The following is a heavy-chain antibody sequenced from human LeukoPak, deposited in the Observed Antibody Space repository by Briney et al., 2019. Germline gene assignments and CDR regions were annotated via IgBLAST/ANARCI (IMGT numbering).Heavy chain of an antibody. J-gene: IGHJ5*02. CDR1: GFTFSSYW. D-gene: IGHD4-17*01. Sequence: QPGGSLRLSCAASGFTFSSYWMSWVRQAPGKGLEWVANIKQDGSEKYYVDSVKGRFTISRDNAKNSLYLQMNSLRAEDTAVYYCARDSEGYGDYADWFDPRGQGTLVTVSS. V-gene: IGHV3-7*01. CDR3: ARDSEGYGDYADWFDP. CDR2: IKQDGSEK.